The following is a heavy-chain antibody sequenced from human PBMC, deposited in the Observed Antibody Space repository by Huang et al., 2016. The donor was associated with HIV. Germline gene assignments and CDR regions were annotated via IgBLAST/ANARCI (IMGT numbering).Heavy chain of an antibody. CDR2: IKSKTDGGTT. J-gene: IGHJ3*02. CDR3: TTDLDTAMDAFDI. V-gene: IGHV3-15*01. Sequence: EVQLVESGGGLVKPGGSLRLSCASSGFTCSNAWLSWVRQAPGKGLEWVGRIKSKTDGGTTDYAAPVKGRFTISRDDSKNTLYLQMNSLKTEDTAVYYCTTDLDTAMDAFDIWGQGTMVTVSS. D-gene: IGHD5-18*01. CDR1: GFTCSNAW.